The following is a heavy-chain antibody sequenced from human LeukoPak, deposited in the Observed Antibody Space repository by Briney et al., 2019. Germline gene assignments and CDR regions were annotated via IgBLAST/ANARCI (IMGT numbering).Heavy chain of an antibody. Sequence: GGSLRLSCAASGFTFSSYGMHWVRQAPGKGLEWVAVIWYDGSNKYYGDSVKGRFIISRDNSKNTLYLQMDSLRAEDTAVYYCAKELSAVRPFDYWGQGTLVTVSS. CDR2: IWYDGSNK. J-gene: IGHJ4*02. CDR1: GFTFSSYG. CDR3: AKELSAVRPFDY. D-gene: IGHD6-6*01. V-gene: IGHV3-33*06.